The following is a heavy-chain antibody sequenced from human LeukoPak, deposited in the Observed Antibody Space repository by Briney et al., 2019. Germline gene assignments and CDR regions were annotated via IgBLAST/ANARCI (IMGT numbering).Heavy chain of an antibody. D-gene: IGHD2-15*01. CDR3: AKQLGYCSDGSCYFPY. CDR2: INSDGSEG. CDR1: GFTFSGFW. V-gene: IGHV3-7*03. Sequence: PGGSLRLSCAVSGFTFSGFWMSWSRQAPGKGLEWVASINSDGSEGYYADVVKGRFTISRDNAKNSLYLQMNSLRAEDTAVYYCAKQLGYCSDGSCYFPYWGQGTLVTVSS. J-gene: IGHJ4*02.